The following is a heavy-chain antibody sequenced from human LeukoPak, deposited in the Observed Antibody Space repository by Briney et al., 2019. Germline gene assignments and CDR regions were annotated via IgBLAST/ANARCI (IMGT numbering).Heavy chain of an antibody. D-gene: IGHD3-10*01. Sequence: GGSLRLSCAASGFTFSSYAMHWVRQAPGKGLEWVAVISYDGSNKYYADSVKGRFTISRDNSKNTLYLRMNSLRAEDTAVYYCARCAYGSGSYYKVYYYMDVWGKGTTVTISS. V-gene: IGHV3-30*04. CDR1: GFTFSSYA. CDR2: ISYDGSNK. CDR3: ARCAYGSGSYYKVYYYMDV. J-gene: IGHJ6*03.